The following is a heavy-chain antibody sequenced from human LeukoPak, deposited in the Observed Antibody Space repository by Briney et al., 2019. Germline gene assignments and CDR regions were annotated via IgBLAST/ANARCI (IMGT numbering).Heavy chain of an antibody. Sequence: TGGSLRLSCAASGFTFSSYSMNWVRQAPGKGLEWVSYISSSSSTIYYADSVKGRFTISRDNAKNSLYLQMNSLRAEDTAVYYCASLNGDIESFFDYWGQGTLVTVSS. CDR2: ISSSSSTI. CDR1: GFTFSSYS. V-gene: IGHV3-48*04. J-gene: IGHJ4*02. CDR3: ASLNGDIESFFDY. D-gene: IGHD5-12*01.